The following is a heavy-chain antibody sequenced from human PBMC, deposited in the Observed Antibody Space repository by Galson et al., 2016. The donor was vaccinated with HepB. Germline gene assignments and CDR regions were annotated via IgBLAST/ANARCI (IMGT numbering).Heavy chain of an antibody. Sequence: SETLSLTCTVSGGSISSYYWSWIRQPPGKGLEWIGYIYYSGSTDYNPSLKSRVTISVDTSKNQFSLKPSSVTAADTAVYYCARLHPYCRGGSCYRIGWFDPWGQGTLVTVSS. V-gene: IGHV4-59*01. D-gene: IGHD2-15*01. J-gene: IGHJ5*02. CDR1: GGSISSYY. CDR3: ARLHPYCRGGSCYRIGWFDP. CDR2: IYYSGST.